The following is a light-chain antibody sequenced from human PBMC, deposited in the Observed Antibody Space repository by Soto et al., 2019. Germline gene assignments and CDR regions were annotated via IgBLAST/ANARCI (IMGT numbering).Light chain of an antibody. V-gene: IGLV2-14*01. J-gene: IGLJ2*01. CDR3: SSYTGSSTNTVV. CDR1: SSDVGNYNY. CDR2: EVS. Sequence: QSALTQPASVSGSPGQSITISCTGTSSDVGNYNYVSWYQQHPAKAPKLMIFEVSNRPSGVSNRFSGSKSGNTASPTISGLQAEDEAEYYCSSYTGSSTNTVVFGGGTKLTVL.